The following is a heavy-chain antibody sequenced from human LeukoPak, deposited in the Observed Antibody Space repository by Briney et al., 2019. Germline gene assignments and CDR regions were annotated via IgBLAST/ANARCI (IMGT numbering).Heavy chain of an antibody. J-gene: IGHJ4*02. D-gene: IGHD5-12*01. CDR1: GFTFSNYW. CDR3: ARVRATFSPHFDN. V-gene: IGHV3-7*02. CDR2: IKEDGSEK. Sequence: GGSLRLSCAASGFTFSNYWMNWVRQAPGKGLDWVANIKEDGSEKYYVDSVKGRFTISRDNAKNTLYLQMNSLRAEDTAVYYCARVRATFSPHFDNWGQGTLVTVSS.